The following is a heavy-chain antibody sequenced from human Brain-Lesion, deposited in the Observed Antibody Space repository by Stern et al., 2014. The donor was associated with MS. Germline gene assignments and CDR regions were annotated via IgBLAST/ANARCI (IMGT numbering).Heavy chain of an antibody. CDR2: IYYSGNP. CDR1: GGSVSSTSYA. D-gene: IGHD2-15*01. J-gene: IGHJ5*02. V-gene: IGHV4-39*02. CDR3: AGEEDIRYCSGGSCTGNWFDP. Sequence: VQLVESGPGLVKPSETLSLTCTVAGGSVSSTSYAWAWIRPPPGKGLEWIGTIYYSGNPSSSPPPKIRLPISRATSKNHFPLQLGCVTAADTAVYYCAGEEDIRYCSGGSCTGNWFDPWGQGTLVTVSS.